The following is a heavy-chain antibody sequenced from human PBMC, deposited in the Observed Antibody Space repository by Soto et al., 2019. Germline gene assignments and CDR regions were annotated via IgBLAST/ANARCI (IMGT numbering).Heavy chain of an antibody. CDR2: INHSGST. D-gene: IGHD3-9*01. CDR1: GGSFSGYY. Sequence: SETLSLTCAVYGGSFSGYYWSWIRQPPGKGLEWIGEINHSGSTNYNPSLKSRVTISVDTSKNQFSLKLSSVTAADTAVYYCARGRALRYFDWTPPAGYWGQGTLVTVSS. J-gene: IGHJ4*02. CDR3: ARGRALRYFDWTPPAGY. V-gene: IGHV4-34*01.